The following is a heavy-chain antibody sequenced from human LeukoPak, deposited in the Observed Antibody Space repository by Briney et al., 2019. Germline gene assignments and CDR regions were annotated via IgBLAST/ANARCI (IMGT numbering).Heavy chain of an antibody. CDR1: GFTFSSYG. Sequence: GGSLRLSCAASGFTFSSYGMHWVRQAPGKGLEWVAFIRYDGSNKYYADSVKGRFTISRDNSKNTLYLQMNSLRAEDTAVYFCARPYGDLGGDFDYWGQGTLVTVSS. CDR2: IRYDGSNK. V-gene: IGHV3-30*02. J-gene: IGHJ4*02. CDR3: ARPYGDLGGDFDY. D-gene: IGHD4-17*01.